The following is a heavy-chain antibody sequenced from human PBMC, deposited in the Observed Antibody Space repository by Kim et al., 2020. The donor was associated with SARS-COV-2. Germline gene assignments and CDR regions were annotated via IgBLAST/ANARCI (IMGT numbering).Heavy chain of an antibody. CDR2: ISYDGSNK. V-gene: IGHV3-30-3*01. CDR3: ARDSEYYDILTGYYITSYYYYDYGMDV. Sequence: GGSLRLSCAASGFTFSSYAMHWVRQAPGKGLEWVAVISYDGSNKYYADSVKGRFTISRDNSKNTLYLQMNSLRAEDTAVYYCARDSEYYDILTGYYITSYYYYDYGMDVWGQGATVTVSS. J-gene: IGHJ6*02. CDR1: GFTFSSYA. D-gene: IGHD3-9*01.